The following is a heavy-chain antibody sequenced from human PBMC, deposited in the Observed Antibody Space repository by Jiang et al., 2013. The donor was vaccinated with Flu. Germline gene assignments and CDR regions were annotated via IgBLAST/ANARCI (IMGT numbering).Heavy chain of an antibody. CDR2: IYYSGST. J-gene: IGHJ4*02. V-gene: IGHV4-59*08. D-gene: IGHD2-21*02. CDR1: GGSISSYY. Sequence: LLKPSETLSLTCTVSGGSISSYYWSWIRQPPGKGLEWIGYIYYSGSTNYNPSLKSRVTISVDTSKNQFSLKLSSVAAADTAVYYCARLWGLAYCGGDCYSDDYWGQGTLVTVSS. CDR3: ARLWGLAYCGGDCYSDDY.